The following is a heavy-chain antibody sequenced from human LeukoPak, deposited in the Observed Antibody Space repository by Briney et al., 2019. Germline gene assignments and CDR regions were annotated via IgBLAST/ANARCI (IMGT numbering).Heavy chain of an antibody. J-gene: IGHJ6*02. V-gene: IGHV3-9*01. CDR3: AKDQEMSTITGYGMDV. CDR2: ISWSSGGI. CDR1: GFTFDNYA. D-gene: IGHD5-24*01. Sequence: SLRLSCAASGFTFDNYAMHWVRQAPGKGLEWVSGISWSSGGIHYADSVKGRFTISRDNGKNSLYLQINSLRPDDTALYYCAKDQEMSTITGYGMDVWGQGTTVTVSS.